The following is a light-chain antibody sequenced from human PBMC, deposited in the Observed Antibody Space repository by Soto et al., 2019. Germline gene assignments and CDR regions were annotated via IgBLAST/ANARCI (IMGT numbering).Light chain of an antibody. Sequence: EIVMTQSPVTLSVSPGERATLSCRARQSVRSNLAWYQQKPGQAPSLLIYGAFTRATGIPTRFSGTGSGTEFTLTISSLQSEDFALYYCQQYNDWPLTFGQGTKVEV. CDR2: GAF. CDR3: QQYNDWPLT. J-gene: IGKJ1*01. CDR1: QSVRSN. V-gene: IGKV3-15*01.